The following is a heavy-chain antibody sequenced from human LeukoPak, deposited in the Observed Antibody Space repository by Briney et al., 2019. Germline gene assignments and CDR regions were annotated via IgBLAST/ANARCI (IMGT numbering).Heavy chain of an antibody. CDR2: IYYSGST. V-gene: IGHV4-59*01. J-gene: IGHJ4*02. CDR3: ARGVFGVVIIGDYFALDY. Sequence: SETLSLTCTVSGGSISSYYWSWIRQPPGKGLEWIGYIYYSGSTNYNPSLKSRVTISVDTSKNQFSLKLSSVTAAGTAVYYCARGVFGVVIIGDYFALDYWGQGTLVTVSS. D-gene: IGHD3-3*01. CDR1: GGSISSYY.